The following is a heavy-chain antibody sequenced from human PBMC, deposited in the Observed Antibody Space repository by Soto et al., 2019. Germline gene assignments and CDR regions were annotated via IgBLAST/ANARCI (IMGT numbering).Heavy chain of an antibody. Sequence: PGRSLRLSFAASGFTLSSNYIGWALQSPGKGLEYVSVVYSAGNTYYADSVKGRFTISRYSSENALFLQMSIPRTGGTCGYWVARAFFLIGGRAKYFQFWGQGLLVTVS. J-gene: IGHJ1*01. D-gene: IGHD3-3*02. CDR3: ARAFFLIGGRAKYFQF. V-gene: IGHV3-53*01. CDR1: GFTLSSNY. CDR2: VYSAGNT.